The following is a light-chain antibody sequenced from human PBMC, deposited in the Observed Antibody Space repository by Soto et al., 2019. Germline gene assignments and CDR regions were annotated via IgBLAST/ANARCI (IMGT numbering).Light chain of an antibody. Sequence: EIALTQSPATLSLSPGERATLSCRASQSVSSSYLAWYQQKPGQAPRLLIYGASSRATGIPDRFSGSGSGTDFTLTISRLEPEDFAVYYCQQSGTFGQGTKVDIK. CDR2: GAS. CDR3: QQSGT. J-gene: IGKJ1*01. V-gene: IGKV3-20*01. CDR1: QSVSSSY.